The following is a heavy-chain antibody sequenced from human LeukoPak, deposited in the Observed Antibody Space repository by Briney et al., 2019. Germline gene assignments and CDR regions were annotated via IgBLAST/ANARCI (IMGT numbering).Heavy chain of an antibody. D-gene: IGHD5-18*01. CDR2: IGTAGDT. V-gene: IGHV3-13*01. J-gene: IGHJ6*02. CDR3: ARGSPWIQLWEDYYGMVV. CDR1: GFTFSSYD. Sequence: SGGSLRLSCAASGFTFSSYDMHWVRQATGKGLEWVSAIGTAGDTYYPGSVKGRFTISRENAKNSLYLQMNSLRAEDTAVYYCARGSPWIQLWEDYYGMVVWGQGTTVTVSS.